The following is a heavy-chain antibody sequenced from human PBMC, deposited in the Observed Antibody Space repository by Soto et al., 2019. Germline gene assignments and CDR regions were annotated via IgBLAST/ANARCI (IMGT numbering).Heavy chain of an antibody. Sequence: VQLLESGGGLVQPGGSLRLSCAASGFTFSSYAMSWVRQAPGTGLEWVSAISGSGGSTYYADSVKGRFTNSRDNSKNTLYLQMNSLRAEDTAVYYCAKGKALRYFDWLTLNWGQGTLVTVSS. J-gene: IGHJ4*02. CDR2: ISGSGGST. D-gene: IGHD3-9*01. V-gene: IGHV3-23*01. CDR1: GFTFSSYA. CDR3: AKGKALRYFDWLTLN.